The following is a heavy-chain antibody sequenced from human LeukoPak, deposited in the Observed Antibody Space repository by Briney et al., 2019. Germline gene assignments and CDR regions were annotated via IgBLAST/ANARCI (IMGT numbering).Heavy chain of an antibody. Sequence: GGSLTLSCTASGFTFSSHNMNWVRQAPGKGPEWVSFISSTSKTTYVADSLKGRFSLSRDNAKQSLYLLMDSLRVEDTAVYYCAREGLRYGDGYGIWGQGTLVSVSA. D-gene: IGHD4-17*01. J-gene: IGHJ4*02. CDR1: GFTFSSHN. CDR2: ISSTSKTT. V-gene: IGHV3-48*01. CDR3: AREGLRYGDGYGI.